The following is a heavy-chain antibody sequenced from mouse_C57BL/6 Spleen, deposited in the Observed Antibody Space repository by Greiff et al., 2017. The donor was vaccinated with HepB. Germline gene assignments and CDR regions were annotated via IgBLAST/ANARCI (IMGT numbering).Heavy chain of an antibody. CDR2: IDPSDSYT. Sequence: VQLQQPGAELVMPGASVKLSCKASGYTFTSYWMHWVKQRPGQGLEWIGEIDPSDSYTNYNQKFKGKSTLTVDKSSSTAYMQLSSLTSEDSAVYYCARRKGNPPYYYAMDYWGQGTSVTVSS. CDR1: GYTFTSYW. J-gene: IGHJ4*01. V-gene: IGHV1-69*01. CDR3: ARRKGNPPYYYAMDY.